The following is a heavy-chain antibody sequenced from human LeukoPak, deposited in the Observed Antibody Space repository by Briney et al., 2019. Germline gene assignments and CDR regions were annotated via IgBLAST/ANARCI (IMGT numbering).Heavy chain of an antibody. CDR3: ARYIGSSVGPPGPWFGELFPRDY. Sequence: SETLSLTCAVSGGVISKTSYYWGWIRQPPGKGLEWIGSIYHSGSTYYNPSLKSRVTISVDTSKNQFSLKLSSVTAADTAVYYCARYIGSSVGPPGPWFGELFPRDYWGQGTLVTVSS. CDR1: GGVISKTSYY. J-gene: IGHJ4*02. V-gene: IGHV4-39*07. CDR2: IYHSGST. D-gene: IGHD3-10*01.